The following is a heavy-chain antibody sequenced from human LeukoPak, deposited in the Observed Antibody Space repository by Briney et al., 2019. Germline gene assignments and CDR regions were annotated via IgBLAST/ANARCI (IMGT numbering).Heavy chain of an antibody. V-gene: IGHV3-9*01. CDR1: GFTFDDYA. D-gene: IGHD6-13*01. J-gene: IGHJ3*02. CDR3: AKALPGISAFDI. CDR2: ISWNSGSI. Sequence: GRSLRLSCAASGFTFDDYAMHWVRQAPGKGLEWVSGISWNSGSIGYADSVKGRFTISRDNAKNSLYLQMNSLRAEDTALCYCAKALPGISAFDIWGQGTMVTVSS.